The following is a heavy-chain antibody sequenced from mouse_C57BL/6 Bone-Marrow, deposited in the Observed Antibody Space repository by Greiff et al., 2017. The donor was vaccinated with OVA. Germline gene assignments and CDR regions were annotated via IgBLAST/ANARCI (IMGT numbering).Heavy chain of an antibody. CDR2: ISRCSSTI. CDR3: ARSDYDYYDY. J-gene: IGHJ2*03. Sequence: EVQVVESGGGLVKPGGSLKLSCAASGFTFSDYGMHWVRQAPEKGLEWVAYISRCSSTIYYADTVKGRFTISRDHAKSTLFLQMTSLRSEDTAMYYCARSDYDYYDYGCRGTSPTVTS. CDR1: GFTFSDYG. V-gene: IGHV5-17*01. D-gene: IGHD2-4*01.